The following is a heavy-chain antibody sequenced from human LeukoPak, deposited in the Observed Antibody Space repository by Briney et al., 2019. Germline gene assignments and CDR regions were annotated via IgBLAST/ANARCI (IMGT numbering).Heavy chain of an antibody. CDR2: IYSGGST. V-gene: IGHV3-53*01. Sequence: GGSLRLSCAASGFTVSSNYISWVRQAPGKGLEWVSVIYSGGSTYYADSVKGRFTISRDNSKNTLYLQMNSLRAEDTAVYYCARGPRKVYYDSSGYYGTSGAFDIWGQGTMVTVSS. D-gene: IGHD3-22*01. CDR3: ARGPRKVYYDSSGYYGTSGAFDI. CDR1: GFTVSSNY. J-gene: IGHJ3*02.